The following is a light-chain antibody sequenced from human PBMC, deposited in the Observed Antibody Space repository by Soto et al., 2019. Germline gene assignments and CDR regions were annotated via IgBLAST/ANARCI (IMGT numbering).Light chain of an antibody. CDR2: KAS. J-gene: IGKJ1*01. V-gene: IGKV1-5*03. CDR3: QQYSIWRT. CDR1: QTISSW. Sequence: DIQMTQSPSTLSGSVGDRVTITCRASQTISSWLAWYQQKPGKAPKLLIYKASTLKSGVPSRFSGSGSGTEFTLTISSLQSEDFAVYYCQQYSIWRTFGQGTKV.